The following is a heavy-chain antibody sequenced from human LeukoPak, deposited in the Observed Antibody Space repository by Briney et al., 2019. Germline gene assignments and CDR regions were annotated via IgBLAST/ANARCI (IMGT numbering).Heavy chain of an antibody. J-gene: IGHJ4*02. V-gene: IGHV4-39*01. Sequence: SETLYLTCSVSGGSISSSSHYWGWIRQSPGMGLEWIGSIFDSGSTYYNPSLKSRGTISADTSKNQFSLKLSSVTAADTAVYYCARGGYYGSGTWRGHYFDYWGQGTLVTVSS. CDR1: GGSISSSSHY. CDR3: ARGGYYGSGTWRGHYFDY. D-gene: IGHD3-10*01. CDR2: IFDSGST.